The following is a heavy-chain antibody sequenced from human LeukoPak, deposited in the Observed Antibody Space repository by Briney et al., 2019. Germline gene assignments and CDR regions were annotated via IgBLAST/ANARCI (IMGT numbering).Heavy chain of an antibody. CDR2: ISYDGSSK. V-gene: IGHV3-30-3*01. Sequence: GGSLRLSCAASGFTFSSYWMSWVRQAPGKGLEWVAVISYDGSSKYYADSVKGRFTISRDNSKNTLYLQMNSLRAEDTAVYYCARDKSPAPRTVPLGYWGQGTLVTVSS. CDR3: ARDKSPAPRTVPLGY. D-gene: IGHD4-17*01. CDR1: GFTFSSYW. J-gene: IGHJ4*02.